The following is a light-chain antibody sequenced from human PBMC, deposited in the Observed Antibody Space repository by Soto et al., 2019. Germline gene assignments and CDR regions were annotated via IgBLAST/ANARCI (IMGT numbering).Light chain of an antibody. CDR1: QSVSSY. J-gene: IGKJ2*01. CDR2: DAS. Sequence: EIVLTQSPATLSLSPGERATLSCRASQSVSSYLAWYQQKPGQAPRLLIYDASNRATGIPARFSGSGSGTDFTLTISSLEPEDVAVYYCQQQSNWPPYTFGQGTQLEIK. V-gene: IGKV3-11*01. CDR3: QQQSNWPPYT.